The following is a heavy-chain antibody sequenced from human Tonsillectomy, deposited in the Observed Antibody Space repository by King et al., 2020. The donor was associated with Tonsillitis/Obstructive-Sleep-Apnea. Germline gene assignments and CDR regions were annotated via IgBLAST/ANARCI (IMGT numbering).Heavy chain of an antibody. J-gene: IGHJ2*01. V-gene: IGHV4-59*01. CDR3: ARVLLGYYDTSGYYWYFDL. CDR2: IYYSGST. D-gene: IGHD3-22*01. Sequence: QLQESGPGLVKPSETLSLTCTVSAGSISSYYWSWIRQPPGKGLEWIGYIYYSGSTSYNPSLKSRVTISVDTSKNQFSLKLSFVTAADTAVYYCARVLLGYYDTSGYYWYFDLWGRGTLVTVSS. CDR1: AGSISSYY.